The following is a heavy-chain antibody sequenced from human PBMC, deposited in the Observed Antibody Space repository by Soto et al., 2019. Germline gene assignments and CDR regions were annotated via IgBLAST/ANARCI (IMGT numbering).Heavy chain of an antibody. CDR2: ISGSGGST. CDR1: GFTFSSYA. CDR3: ASDSGYDYWGFESNFDY. V-gene: IGHV3-23*01. J-gene: IGHJ4*02. Sequence: GGSLRLSCAASGFTFSSYAMSWVRQAPGKGLEWVSAISGSGGSTYYADSVKGRFTISRDNSKNTLYLQMNSLRAEDTAVYYCASDSGYDYWGFESNFDYWGQGTLVTVSS. D-gene: IGHD5-12*01.